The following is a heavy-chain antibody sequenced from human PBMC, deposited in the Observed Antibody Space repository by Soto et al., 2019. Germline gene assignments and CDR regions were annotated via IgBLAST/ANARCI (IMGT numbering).Heavy chain of an antibody. V-gene: IGHV3-72*01. Sequence: EVQLVESGGGLVQPGGSLRLSCAASGFTFSDHYMDWVRQAPGKGLEWVGRSKNKADSYTTEYAASVKGRFSISRHGSKNSLFLQMNSLKTEDTAVYYCTVWGSGNDFGAAWGQGILVTVSS. J-gene: IGHJ4*02. CDR2: SKNKADSYTT. CDR3: TVWGSGNDFGAA. D-gene: IGHD3-10*01. CDR1: GFTFSDHY.